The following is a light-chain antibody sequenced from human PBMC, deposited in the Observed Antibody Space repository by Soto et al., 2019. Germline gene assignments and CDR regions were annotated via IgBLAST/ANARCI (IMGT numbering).Light chain of an antibody. CDR3: HQRQSWPRT. Sequence: EIVLTQPPDTLSLSPGETATLSFRASQTVIHNYVAWHQQKPGQTPRLLVYGASSRATGIPDRFSGSGSGTDFTLTISDVQPEDFALYYCHQRQSWPRTFGQGTKVDIK. CDR2: GAS. CDR1: QTVIHNY. J-gene: IGKJ1*01. V-gene: IGKV3D-20*02.